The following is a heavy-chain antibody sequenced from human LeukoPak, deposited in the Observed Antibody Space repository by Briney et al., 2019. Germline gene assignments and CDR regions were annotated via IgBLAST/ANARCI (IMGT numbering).Heavy chain of an antibody. V-gene: IGHV3-48*03. Sequence: SGGSLRLSCAASGFTLSSYEMNWVRQAPGRGLEWVSYISSSGSTIYYADSVKGRFTISRDNAKNSLYLQMNSLRAEDTAVYYCARETLGMDVWGQGTTVTVSS. CDR3: ARETLGMDV. CDR1: GFTLSSYE. J-gene: IGHJ6*02. CDR2: ISSSGSTI.